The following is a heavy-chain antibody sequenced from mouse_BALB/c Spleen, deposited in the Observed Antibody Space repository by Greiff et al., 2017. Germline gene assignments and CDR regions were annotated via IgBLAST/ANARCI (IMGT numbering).Heavy chain of an antibody. Sequence: EVQLQQSGPGLVKPSQSLSLTCTVTGYSITSDYAWNWIRQFPGNKLEWMGYISYSGSTSYNPSLKSRISITRDTSKNQFFLQLNSVTTEDTATYYCARYPYYYGSSLFAYWGQGTLVTVSA. CDR1: GYSITSDYA. CDR2: ISYSGST. D-gene: IGHD1-1*01. CDR3: ARYPYYYGSSLFAY. V-gene: IGHV3-2*02. J-gene: IGHJ3*01.